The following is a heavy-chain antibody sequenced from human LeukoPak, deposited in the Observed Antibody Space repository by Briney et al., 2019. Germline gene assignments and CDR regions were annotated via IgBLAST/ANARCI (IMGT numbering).Heavy chain of an antibody. V-gene: IGHV3-23*01. CDR1: GFTFSSYS. Sequence: GGSLRLSCAASGFTFSSYSMNWVRQAPGKGLEWVSAISGSGGSTYYADSVKGRFTISRDNSKNTLYLQMNSLRAEDTAVYYCAKDGYYYDSSGHFDYWGQGTLVTVSS. J-gene: IGHJ4*02. CDR3: AKDGYYYDSSGHFDY. CDR2: ISGSGGST. D-gene: IGHD3-22*01.